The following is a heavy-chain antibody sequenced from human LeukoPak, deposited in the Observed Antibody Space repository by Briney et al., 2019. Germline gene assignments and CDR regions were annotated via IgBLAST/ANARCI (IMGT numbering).Heavy chain of an antibody. CDR1: GYTFTGYY. V-gene: IGHV1-2*02. CDR3: ARGLRYFDWSGLRRYYYYYMDV. Sequence: ASVKVSCKASGYTFTGYYMHWARQAPGQGLEWMGWINPNSGGTNYAQKFQGRVTMTRDTSISTAYMELSRLRSDDTAVYYCARGLRYFDWSGLRRYYYYYMDVWGKGTTVTVSS. D-gene: IGHD3-9*01. J-gene: IGHJ6*03. CDR2: INPNSGGT.